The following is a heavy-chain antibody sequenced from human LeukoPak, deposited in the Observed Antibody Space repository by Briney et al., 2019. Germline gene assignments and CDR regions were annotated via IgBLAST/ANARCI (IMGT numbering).Heavy chain of an antibody. V-gene: IGHV1-2*02. CDR3: ARVSGYDWESFYDY. CDR1: GYTFTGYY. D-gene: IGHD5-12*01. CDR2: INPNSGGT. Sequence: ASVKVSCKASGYTFTGYYMHWVRQAPGQGLEWMGWINPNSGGTNYAQKFQGRVTMTRDTSISTAYMELSRLRSDDTAVYYCARVSGYDWESFYDYWGQGTLVTVSS. J-gene: IGHJ4*02.